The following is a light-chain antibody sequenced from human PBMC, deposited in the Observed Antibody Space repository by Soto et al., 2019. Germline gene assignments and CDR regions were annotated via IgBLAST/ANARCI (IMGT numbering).Light chain of an antibody. V-gene: IGKV1-9*01. CDR2: AAS. CDR3: QQYNSYSVT. Sequence: GDRVTITCRASQGISSYLAWYQQKPGKAPKLLIYAASTLQSGVPSRFSGSGSGTEFTLTISSLQPEDFATYYCQQYNSYSVTFGQGTKVDIK. CDR1: QGISSY. J-gene: IGKJ1*01.